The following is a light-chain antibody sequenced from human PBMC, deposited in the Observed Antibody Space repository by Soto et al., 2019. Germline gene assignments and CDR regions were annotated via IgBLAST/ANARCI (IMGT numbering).Light chain of an antibody. V-gene: IGKV2-28*01. J-gene: IGKJ5*01. Sequence: DIVMTQSPRALPGTPGEPPSSSCSSSHILLHSNGYNYIDWYLQKPGQSPQLLIYLGSHRASGVPDRFSGSGSGTNFTLKINRVEAEDVGIYYCMQGRESLTFGQGTRLEIK. CDR1: HILLHSNGYNY. CDR2: LGS. CDR3: MQGRESLT.